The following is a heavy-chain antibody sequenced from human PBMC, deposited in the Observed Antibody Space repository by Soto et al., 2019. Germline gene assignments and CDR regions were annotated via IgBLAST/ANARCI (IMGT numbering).Heavy chain of an antibody. J-gene: IGHJ2*01. CDR1: GFTFSSYG. CDR3: AKARSNWYFDL. Sequence: QVQLVESGGGVVQPGRSLRLSCAASGFTFSSYGMHWVRQAPGKGLEWVAVISYDGSNKYYADSVKGRFTISRDNSMNTLYLQMNSLRAEDTAVYYCAKARSNWYFDLWGRGTLVTVSS. CDR2: ISYDGSNK. V-gene: IGHV3-30*18.